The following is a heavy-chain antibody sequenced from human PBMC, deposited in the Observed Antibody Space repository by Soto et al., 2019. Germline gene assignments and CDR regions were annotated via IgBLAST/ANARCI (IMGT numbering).Heavy chain of an antibody. CDR1: GGSISSYR. Sequence: SETLSLTCTVSGGSISSYRWSWIRQPAGKGLEWIGRLNTYGNTHYNPSLKSRVTVSVDTSRNQFFLTLRSVTAADTAVYYCARVRVVVGATIDSWGQGTLVTVSS. D-gene: IGHD2-15*01. CDR3: ARVRVVVGATIDS. V-gene: IGHV4-4*07. CDR2: LNTYGNT. J-gene: IGHJ4*02.